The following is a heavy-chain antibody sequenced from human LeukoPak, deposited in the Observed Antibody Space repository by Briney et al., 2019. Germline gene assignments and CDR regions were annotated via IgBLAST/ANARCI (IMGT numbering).Heavy chain of an antibody. Sequence: SETLSLTCTVSGGSISSYYWSWIRQPAGKGLERIGRIYTSGSTNYNPSLKSRVTMSVDTSKNQFSLKLSSVTAADTAVYYCASGIGYDSSGYYVDYWGQGTLVTVSS. J-gene: IGHJ4*02. CDR1: GGSISSYY. CDR3: ASGIGYDSSGYYVDY. V-gene: IGHV4-4*07. CDR2: IYTSGST. D-gene: IGHD3-22*01.